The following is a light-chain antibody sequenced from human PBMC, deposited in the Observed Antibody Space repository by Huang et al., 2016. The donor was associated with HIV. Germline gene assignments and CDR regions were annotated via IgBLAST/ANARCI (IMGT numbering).Light chain of an antibody. Sequence: IVMTQSPVTLSVSPGERATLSCRASQSVGRNLAWYQQKPGQAPRLPIYGASTRATGIPARFSGSGSGSEFTLTISSLQSEDFAVYYCQQYNNWPRTFGQGTKVEIK. V-gene: IGKV3-15*01. J-gene: IGKJ1*01. CDR3: QQYNNWPRT. CDR2: GAS. CDR1: QSVGRN.